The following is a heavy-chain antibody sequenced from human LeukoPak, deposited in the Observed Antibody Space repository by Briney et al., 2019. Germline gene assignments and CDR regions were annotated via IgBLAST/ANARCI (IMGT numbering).Heavy chain of an antibody. CDR1: GFPFSSYI. D-gene: IGHD3-22*01. J-gene: IGHJ4*02. CDR2: ITSSSDDI. Sequence: GGSLRLSCAASGFPFSSYIMNWVRQAPGKGLEWVSSITSSSDDIYYADSVKGRFTISRDNAKNSLYLQMNSLRADDTAVYYCARDFEERGYYLADFDYWGRGTLVTVSS. V-gene: IGHV3-21*06. CDR3: ARDFEERGYYLADFDY.